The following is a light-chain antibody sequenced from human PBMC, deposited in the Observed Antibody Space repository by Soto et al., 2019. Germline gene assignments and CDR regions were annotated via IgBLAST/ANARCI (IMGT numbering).Light chain of an antibody. CDR3: QHCYVNPGT. Sequence: QLTKSPSSLFASVGDTVAITCRASQFIDDWLNWFQQRPGKAPKLLIYAASTLQSGVPSRFSGSASGTDFTLTITSLQPEDFATYYCQHCYVNPGTFGQGTKVDIK. J-gene: IGKJ1*01. CDR2: AAS. CDR1: QFIDDW. V-gene: IGKV1-39*01.